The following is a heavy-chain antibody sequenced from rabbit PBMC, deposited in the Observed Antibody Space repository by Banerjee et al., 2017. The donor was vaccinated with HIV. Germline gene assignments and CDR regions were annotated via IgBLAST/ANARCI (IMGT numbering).Heavy chain of an antibody. V-gene: IGHV1S45*01. CDR1: GFSFSNKYV. J-gene: IGHJ3*01. CDR3: ARDSYDDYGDYDL. Sequence: EQLEESGGDLVKPEGSLTLTCTASGFSFSNKYVMCWVRQAPGKGLEWIACISTGSSGSTYYASWAKGRFTISKTSSTTVTLQMTSLTAADTATYFCARDSYDDYGDYDLWGQGTLVTVS. D-gene: IGHD2-1*01. CDR2: ISTGSSGST.